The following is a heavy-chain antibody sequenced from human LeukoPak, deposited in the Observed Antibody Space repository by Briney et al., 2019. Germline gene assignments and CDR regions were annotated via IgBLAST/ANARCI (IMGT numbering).Heavy chain of an antibody. Sequence: GGSLTLSCVLSGLTFSDAWMSWVRQAPGKGLEWVGRIRNDRITDYAAPVQGRFSISRDNSKNTFYLQMNSLRTEDTGMYFCTWMATIFTVDYWGQGTLVTVSS. CDR2: IRNDRIT. D-gene: IGHD5-12*01. V-gene: IGHV3-15*01. CDR1: GLTFSDAW. J-gene: IGHJ4*02. CDR3: TWMATIFTVDY.